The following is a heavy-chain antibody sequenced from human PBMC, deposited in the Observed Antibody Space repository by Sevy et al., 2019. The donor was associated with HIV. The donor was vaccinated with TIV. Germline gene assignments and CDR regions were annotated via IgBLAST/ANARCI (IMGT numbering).Heavy chain of an antibody. CDR1: EFIFTGYW. V-gene: IGHV3-7*01. CDR2: IDQDGSDK. CDR3: ARAGGWGNINHSNQILDI. Sequence: GGSLRLSCAASEFIFTGYWMNWVRQAPGKGLEWVANIDQDGSDKRYVDPVRGRFTISRDNANNFLCLQMSSLRADDTAVYYCARAGGWGNINHSNQILDIWGHGTKVTVSS. D-gene: IGHD3-16*01. J-gene: IGHJ3*02.